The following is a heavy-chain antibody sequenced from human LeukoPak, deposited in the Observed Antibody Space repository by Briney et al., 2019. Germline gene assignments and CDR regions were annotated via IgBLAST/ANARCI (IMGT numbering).Heavy chain of an antibody. D-gene: IGHD6-13*01. V-gene: IGHV4-34*01. CDR2: INHSGST. Sequence: PSETLSLTCAVYGGSFSGYYWSWIRQPPGKGLEWIGEINHSGSTNYNPSLKSRVTISVDTSKNQFSLKLSSVTAADTAVYYCARVEGVAAAGPPYNWFDPWGQGTLVTVSS. CDR3: ARVEGVAAAGPPYNWFDP. J-gene: IGHJ5*02. CDR1: GGSFSGYY.